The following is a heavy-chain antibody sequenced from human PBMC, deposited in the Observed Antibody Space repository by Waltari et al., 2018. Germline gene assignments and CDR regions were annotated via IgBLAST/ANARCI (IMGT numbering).Heavy chain of an antibody. Sequence: QVQLQESGPGLVKPSETLSLTCAVSGYSISSGYYWGWIRQPPGTGLEWIGSIYHSGSTYYNPSLKSRVTISVDTSKNQFSLKLSSVTAADTAVYYCARRYSSSWGRFDPWGQGTLVTVSS. V-gene: IGHV4-38-2*01. D-gene: IGHD6-13*01. CDR2: IYHSGST. J-gene: IGHJ5*02. CDR3: ARRYSSSWGRFDP. CDR1: GYSISSGYY.